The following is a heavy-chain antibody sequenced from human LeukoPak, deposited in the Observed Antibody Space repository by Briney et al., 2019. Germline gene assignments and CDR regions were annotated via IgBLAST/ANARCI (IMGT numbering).Heavy chain of an antibody. J-gene: IGHJ4*02. CDR3: AREYGSGYPFDW. Sequence: GGSLRLSCAASGFTFGSYSMNWVRQAPGKGLEWVSSISSSSSYMYYADSVKGRFTISRDNAQNSLYLQMNSLRAEDTAVYYCAREYGSGYPFDWWGQGTLVTVSS. CDR2: ISSSSSYM. V-gene: IGHV3-21*01. CDR1: GFTFGSYS. D-gene: IGHD3-22*01.